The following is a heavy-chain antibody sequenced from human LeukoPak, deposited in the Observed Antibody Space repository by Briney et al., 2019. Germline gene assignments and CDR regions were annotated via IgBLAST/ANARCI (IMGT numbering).Heavy chain of an antibody. CDR2: IYYSGYT. Sequence: SETLSLTCTVSGGSIGSYYWSWIRQPPGKGLEWIGYIYYSGYTNYNPSLKSRVTISVDTSKNQFSLKLGSVTAADTAVYYCARTTMVRGTYYMDVWGKGTTVTISS. V-gene: IGHV4-59*01. CDR1: GGSIGSYY. CDR3: ARTTMVRGTYYMDV. J-gene: IGHJ6*03. D-gene: IGHD3-10*01.